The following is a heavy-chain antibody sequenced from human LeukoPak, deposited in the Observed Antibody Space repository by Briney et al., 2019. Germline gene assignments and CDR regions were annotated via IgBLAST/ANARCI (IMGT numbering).Heavy chain of an antibody. V-gene: IGHV3-30*02. J-gene: IGHJ4*02. CDR1: GFTFSSYA. CDR3: AKDRGPPYDFWSGYSDY. CDR2: IRCDGGNK. D-gene: IGHD3-3*01. Sequence: GGSLRLSCAASGFTFSSYAMHWVRQAPGKGLEWVAFIRCDGGNKYYADSVKGRFTISRDNSKNTLYLQMNSLRAEDTAVYYCAKDRGPPYDFWSGYSDYWGQGTLVTVSS.